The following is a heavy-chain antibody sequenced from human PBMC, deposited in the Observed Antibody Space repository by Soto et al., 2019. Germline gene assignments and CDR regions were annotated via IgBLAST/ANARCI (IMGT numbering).Heavy chain of an antibody. J-gene: IGHJ4*01. Sequence: QVQLVQSGAEVKTPGASVKVSCKTSGYTFTNYDVNWVRQAAGQGLEWMGWMNPKSGNTGYAQKFQGRVTMTRNTSISTAYMDLSGLTSEDTPVYYCARPGLPAVGTPYYFDDWGHGALVTVSS. CDR1: GYTFTNYD. CDR3: ARPGLPAVGTPYYFDD. CDR2: MNPKSGNT. V-gene: IGHV1-8*01. D-gene: IGHD1-1*01.